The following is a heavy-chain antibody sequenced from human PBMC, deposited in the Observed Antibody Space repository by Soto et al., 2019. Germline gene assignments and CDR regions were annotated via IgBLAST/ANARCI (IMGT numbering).Heavy chain of an antibody. V-gene: IGHV1-69*01. J-gene: IGHJ6*02. CDR2: IIPIFGIG. Sequence: QVQLVQSGAEVKKPGSSVKVSCKASGGTFNRYAISWVRQAPGQGLEWMGGIIPIFGIGNDAQRFQGRVTITADESTGTAYMELSSRRSEDTGVYYCARSAITLFGVVSIPPHYCSEMDVWGQGTTVTVSS. CDR3: ARSAITLFGVVSIPPHYCSEMDV. CDR1: GGTFNRYA. D-gene: IGHD3-3*01.